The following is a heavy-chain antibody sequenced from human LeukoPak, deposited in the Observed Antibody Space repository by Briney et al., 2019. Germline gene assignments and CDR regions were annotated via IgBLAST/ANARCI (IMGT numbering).Heavy chain of an antibody. CDR3: ARGGYSGYDYGFNWFDP. J-gene: IGHJ5*02. D-gene: IGHD5-12*01. CDR1: GFTVSSNY. V-gene: IGHV3-66*01. Sequence: GGSLRLSCAASGFTVSSNYMSWVRQAPGKGLEWVSVIYSGGSTYYADSVKGRFTISRDNSKNTLYLQMNSLRAEDTAVYYCARGGYSGYDYGFNWFDPWGQGTLDTVSS. CDR2: IYSGGST.